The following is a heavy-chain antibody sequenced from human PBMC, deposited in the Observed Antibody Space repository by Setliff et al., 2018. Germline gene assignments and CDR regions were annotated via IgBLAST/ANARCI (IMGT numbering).Heavy chain of an antibody. CDR1: GGSISSGSYY. CDR2: INHSGST. D-gene: IGHD3-22*01. J-gene: IGHJ4*02. CDR3: ARASYDSSGYPSDY. V-gene: IGHV4-39*07. Sequence: SEILSLTCTVSGGSISSGSYYWSWIRQPPGKGLEWIGEINHSGSTNYNPSLKSRVTISVDTSKNQFSLKLSSVTAADTAVYYCARASYDSSGYPSDYWGQGTLVTVSS.